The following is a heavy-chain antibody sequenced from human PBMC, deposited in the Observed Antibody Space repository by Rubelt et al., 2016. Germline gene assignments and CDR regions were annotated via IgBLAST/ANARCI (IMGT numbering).Heavy chain of an antibody. V-gene: IGHV5-10-1*01. D-gene: IGHD3-10*01. CDR3: AKHGEVLWVGESADDY. CDR1: GYSFTSYW. Sequence: EVQLVQSGAEVTKPGESLRISCKGSGYSFTSYWISWVRQMPGKGLDWMGRLDPSDSHTNYSPSLQRNVTISTDKSVSTADLQWSSLKAAGTAMYYCAKHGEVLWVGESADDYWGQGTLVTVSS. J-gene: IGHJ4*02. CDR2: LDPSDSHT.